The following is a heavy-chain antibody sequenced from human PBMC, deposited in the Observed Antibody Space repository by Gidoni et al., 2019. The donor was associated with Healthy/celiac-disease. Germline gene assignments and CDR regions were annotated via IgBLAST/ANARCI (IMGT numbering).Heavy chain of an antibody. V-gene: IGHV3-53*01. CDR1: GFTVSSNY. Sequence: EVQLVESGGGLIQPGGSLRLSCAASGFTVSSNYMSWVRQAPGKGLEWVSVIYSGGSTYYADSVKGRFTISRDNSKNTLYLQMNSLRAEDTAVYYCARDVSDLYYYYYMDVWGKGTTVTVSS. CDR3: ARDVSDLYYYYYMDV. J-gene: IGHJ6*03. CDR2: IYSGGST.